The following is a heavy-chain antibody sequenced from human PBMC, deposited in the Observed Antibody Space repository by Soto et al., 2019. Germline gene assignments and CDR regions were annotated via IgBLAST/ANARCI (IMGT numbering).Heavy chain of an antibody. CDR3: ARTGQPIRHYYDSSGYNP. Sequence: GASVKVSFKASGYTFTSYGISWLRQAPGQGLEWMGWISAYNGNTNYAQKLQGRVTMTTDTSTSTAYMELRSLRSDDTAVYYCARTGQPIRHYYDSSGYNPWGQGTLVTVSS. D-gene: IGHD3-22*01. J-gene: IGHJ5*02. CDR1: GYTFTSYG. CDR2: ISAYNGNT. V-gene: IGHV1-18*01.